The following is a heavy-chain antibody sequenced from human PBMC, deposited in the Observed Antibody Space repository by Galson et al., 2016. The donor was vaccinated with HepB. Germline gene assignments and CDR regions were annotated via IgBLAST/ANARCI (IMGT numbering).Heavy chain of an antibody. CDR1: TFMFSSYT. Sequence: SLRLSCAASTFMFSSYTMHWVRQAPGKGLEYVSAISSDGGSTYYIDSVKGRFTISRDNSKNSLYLQMSSLRTEDTAVYYCVSRGAQWLVTADSWGQGTLDVVSS. CDR3: VSRGAQWLVTADS. D-gene: IGHD5-12*01. J-gene: IGHJ4*02. CDR2: ISSDGGST. V-gene: IGHV3-64D*06.